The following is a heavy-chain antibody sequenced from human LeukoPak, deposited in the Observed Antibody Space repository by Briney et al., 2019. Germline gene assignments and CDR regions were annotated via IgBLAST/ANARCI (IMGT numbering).Heavy chain of an antibody. D-gene: IGHD2-2*01. CDR2: IYYSGST. CDR1: GGSISSGGYY. CDR3: ARGGCSSTSCYAVDY. V-gene: IGHV4-31*03. Sequence: SETLSLTCTVSGGSISSGGYYWSWIRQHPGKGLEWIGYIYYSGSTYYNPSLKSRVTISVDTSKNQFSLKLGSVTAADTAVYYCARGGCSSTSCYAVDYWGQGTLVTVSS. J-gene: IGHJ4*02.